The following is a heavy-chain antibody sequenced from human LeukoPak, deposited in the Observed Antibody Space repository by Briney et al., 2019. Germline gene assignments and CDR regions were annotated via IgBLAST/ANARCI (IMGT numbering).Heavy chain of an antibody. CDR3: AREGSPNPGYYYYYYMDV. Sequence: PGGSLRLSCAASGFTFSSYAMHWVRQAPGKGLEYVSPISSNGGSTYYANSVKGRFTISRDNSKNTLYLQMGSLRAEDMAVYYCAREGSPNPGYYYYYYMDVWGKGTTVTVSS. D-gene: IGHD1-26*01. CDR1: GFTFSSYA. V-gene: IGHV3-64*01. J-gene: IGHJ6*03. CDR2: ISSNGGST.